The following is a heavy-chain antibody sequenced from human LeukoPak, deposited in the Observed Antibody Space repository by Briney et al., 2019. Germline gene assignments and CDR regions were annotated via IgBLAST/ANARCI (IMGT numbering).Heavy chain of an antibody. V-gene: IGHV3-11*04. CDR2: ISSSGSTI. CDR1: GFTFSNAW. J-gene: IGHJ6*02. D-gene: IGHD6-19*01. Sequence: GGSLRLSCAASGFTFSNAWMSWVRQAPGKGLEWVSYISSSGSTIYYADSVKGRFTISRDNAKNSLYLQMNSLRAEDTAVYYCARGSSGWFYYYGMDVWGQGTTVTVSS. CDR3: ARGSSGWFYYYGMDV.